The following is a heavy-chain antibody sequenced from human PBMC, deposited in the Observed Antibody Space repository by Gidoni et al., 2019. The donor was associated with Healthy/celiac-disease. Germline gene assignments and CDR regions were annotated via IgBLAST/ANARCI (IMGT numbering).Heavy chain of an antibody. V-gene: IGHV3-53*01. CDR1: GFTVSSNY. CDR2: IYSGGSP. D-gene: IGHD3-10*01. Sequence: EVQLVESGGGLIQPGGSLRLSCAAAGFTVSSNYMGWVRQAPGKGLEWVSVIYSGGSPYYADSVKGRFTISRDNSKNTLYLQMNSLRAEDTAVYYCARDIITMVRGPIVPPDAFDIWGQGTMVTVSS. J-gene: IGHJ3*02. CDR3: ARDIITMVRGPIVPPDAFDI.